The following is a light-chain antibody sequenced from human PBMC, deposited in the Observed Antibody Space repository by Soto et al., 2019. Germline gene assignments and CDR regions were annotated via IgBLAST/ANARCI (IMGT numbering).Light chain of an antibody. V-gene: IGKV4-1*01. CDR3: QQYYSSPPT. J-gene: IGKJ1*01. Sequence: DIVMTQSPDSLAVSPGERATISCKSSQSVLYSSNNKNNLAWYQQKVGQPPKLLIYWASTRKSGVPDRFSGSGSGTECTLTISSLQAEDVAVYYCQQYYSSPPTFGQGTKVEIK. CDR1: QSVLYSSNNKNN. CDR2: WAS.